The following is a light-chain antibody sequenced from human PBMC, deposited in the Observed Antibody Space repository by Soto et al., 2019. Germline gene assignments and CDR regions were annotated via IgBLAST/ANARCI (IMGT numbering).Light chain of an antibody. Sequence: QSALTQPASVSGSPGQMITISCTGTSSDVGAYNFVSWYQQYPGVAPKLVVYEVIKRPSGVSPRFSGSKSGNTASLTISGLQPEDEADYYCSSFTTSSTLVFGGGTKVTVL. J-gene: IGLJ3*02. CDR3: SSFTTSSTLV. V-gene: IGLV2-14*01. CDR2: EVI. CDR1: SSDVGAYNF.